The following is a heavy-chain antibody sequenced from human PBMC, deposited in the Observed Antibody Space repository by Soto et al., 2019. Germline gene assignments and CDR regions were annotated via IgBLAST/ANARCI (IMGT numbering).Heavy chain of an antibody. D-gene: IGHD6-19*01. CDR3: AATRGSTVAGSNY. CDR1: SGSISSSNW. CDR2: IYHSGRT. V-gene: IGHV4-4*02. J-gene: IGHJ4*02. Sequence: QVQLQESGPGLVKPSGTLSLTCAVSSGSISSSNWWSWVRQPPGKGLEWIGEIYHSGRTNYNPSLKSRITIPVDKTKNQFALKVSSVTAADTAVYYCAATRGSTVAGSNYWGQGTLVTVSS.